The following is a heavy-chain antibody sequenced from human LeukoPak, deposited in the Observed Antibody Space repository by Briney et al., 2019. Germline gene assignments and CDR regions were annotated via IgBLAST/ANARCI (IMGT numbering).Heavy chain of an antibody. CDR1: GFTFSSYD. J-gene: IGHJ3*02. CDR3: ARGGLDRALFPSDAFDI. CDR2: ICTAGDT. V-gene: IGHV3-13*01. Sequence: GGSLRLSCAASGFTFSSYDMHWVRQATGKGLEWVSAICTAGDTYYPGSVKGRFTISRENAKNSLYLQMNSLRAEDTAVYYCARGGLDRALFPSDAFDIWGQGTMVTVSS. D-gene: IGHD5-18*01.